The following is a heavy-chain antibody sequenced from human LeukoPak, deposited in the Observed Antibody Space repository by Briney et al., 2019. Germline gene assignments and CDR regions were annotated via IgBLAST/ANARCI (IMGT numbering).Heavy chain of an antibody. Sequence: ASVKVSCKASGYTFSNYDINWVRQATGQGLEWMGYRNPKSGKTGYAQKFQGRITMTTNSFINTAYMQLSSLTSEDTAVYYCAREGLDSWGQGTVVTVSA. J-gene: IGHJ5*01. CDR2: RNPKSGKT. CDR3: AREGLDS. CDR1: GYTFSNYD. V-gene: IGHV1-8*01.